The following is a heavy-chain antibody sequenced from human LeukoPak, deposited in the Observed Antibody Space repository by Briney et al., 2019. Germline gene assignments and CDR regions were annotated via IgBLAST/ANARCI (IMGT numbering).Heavy chain of an antibody. CDR2: ISASGGST. Sequence: PGGSLRLSCAASGFTFSSSAMSWVRQVPGKGLEWVSGISASGGSTYYADSVKGRFTISRDKSKNTLSLQMNSLRAEDTAVYYCAQQVGYCSSGSCYFTYWGQGTLVTVSS. J-gene: IGHJ1*01. V-gene: IGHV3-23*01. CDR1: GFTFSSSA. CDR3: AQQVGYCSSGSCYFTY. D-gene: IGHD2-15*01.